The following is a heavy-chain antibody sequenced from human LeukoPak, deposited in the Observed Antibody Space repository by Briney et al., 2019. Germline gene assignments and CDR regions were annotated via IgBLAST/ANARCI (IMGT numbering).Heavy chain of an antibody. CDR1: GGSFGGYT. J-gene: IGHJ4*02. CDR2: INHSGSA. Sequence: PSETLSPTSPVPGGSFGGYTWPWNANPPGKGLEWIGEINHSGSANYSPSLSSRVTISLDMSENQFSLKLTSVTAADTAVYYCARGQGTVATHWGQGTLVTVSS. CDR3: ARGQGTVATH. V-gene: IGHV4-34*01. D-gene: IGHD4-17*01.